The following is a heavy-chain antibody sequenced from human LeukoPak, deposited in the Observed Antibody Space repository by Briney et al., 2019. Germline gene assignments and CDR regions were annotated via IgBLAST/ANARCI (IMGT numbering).Heavy chain of an antibody. Sequence: PGGSLRLSCAASGFTINDFAMTWVRQAPGKGLEWVSTIADAGTYYADSVKGRFIISRDNSKNMLYLQLNSLRADDTAVYYCARNLGPFDVRGHGTMVTVSS. CDR1: GFTINDFA. CDR2: IADAGT. J-gene: IGHJ3*01. CDR3: ARNLGPFDV. D-gene: IGHD3-16*01. V-gene: IGHV3-23*01.